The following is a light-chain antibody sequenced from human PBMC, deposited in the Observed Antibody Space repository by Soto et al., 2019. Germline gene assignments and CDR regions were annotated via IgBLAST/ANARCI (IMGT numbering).Light chain of an antibody. CDR3: QQYNDYSAWT. Sequence: DIQMTQSPSTLSASVGDRVTITCRASQSISSWLAWYQQKPGKAPKLLIYAASSLQGGVPSRFSGTESGTEFTLTISSLRPDDFATYYCQQYNDYSAWTFGQGTKVDI. CDR1: QSISSW. V-gene: IGKV1-5*01. J-gene: IGKJ1*01. CDR2: AAS.